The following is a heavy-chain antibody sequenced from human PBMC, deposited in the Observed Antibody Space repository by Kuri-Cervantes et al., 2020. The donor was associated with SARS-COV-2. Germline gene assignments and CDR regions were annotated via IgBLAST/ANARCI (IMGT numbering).Heavy chain of an antibody. Sequence: GGSLRLSCKGSGYSFTSYWIGWVRQMPGKGLEWMGIIYPGDSDTRYSPSFQGQVTISVDKSISTAYLQWSSLKASDTAMYYCARHSYDSSGYYRGRARTYGMDVWGQGTTVTVSS. D-gene: IGHD3-22*01. CDR2: IYPGDSDT. CDR3: ARHSYDSSGYYRGRARTYGMDV. V-gene: IGHV5-51*01. J-gene: IGHJ6*02. CDR1: GYSFTSYW.